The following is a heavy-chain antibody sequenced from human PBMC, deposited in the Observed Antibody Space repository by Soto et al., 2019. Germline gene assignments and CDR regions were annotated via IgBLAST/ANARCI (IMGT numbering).Heavy chain of an antibody. J-gene: IGHJ6*02. CDR3: TRHADGVPPPYGMDV. V-gene: IGHV4-39*01. CDR1: GGSISTSNQC. Sequence: QMQLHESGPGLVKPSETLSLTCSVSGGSISTSNQCCGWIRQPPGKGLEWIGSISHRGTTNYHPSLQSRFSISADTSKTQFSLNLRSVTVADTAVYYCTRHADGVPPPYGMDVWGQGTTVIVSS. CDR2: ISHRGTT.